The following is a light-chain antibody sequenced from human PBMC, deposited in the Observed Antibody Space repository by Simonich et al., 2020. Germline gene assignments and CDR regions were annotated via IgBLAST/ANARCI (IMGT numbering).Light chain of an antibody. J-gene: IGLJ2*01. Sequence: QSALTQPRSVSGPPGQPVPITGTGTSGDVGGYNYVPWYQQHPGKAPKLMIYDVRKRPSGVPDRFSGSKSGNTASLTISGLQAEDEADYYCCSYAGSYVVFGGGTKLTVL. CDR2: DVR. CDR3: CSYAGSYVV. CDR1: SGDVGGYNY. V-gene: IGLV2-11*01.